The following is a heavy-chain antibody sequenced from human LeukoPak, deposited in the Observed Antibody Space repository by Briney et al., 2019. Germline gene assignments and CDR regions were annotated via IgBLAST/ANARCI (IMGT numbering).Heavy chain of an antibody. CDR1: GYTFTGYY. V-gene: IGHV1-2*02. D-gene: IGHD2-15*01. CDR2: INPKSGDA. Sequence: ASVKVSCKASGYTFTGYYMHWVRQAPGQGLEWMGWINPKSGDASYNQAFQGRVTMTRDTSISTAYMELSRLRSDDTAVYYCARDRWPVVAATPYNWFDPWGQGTLVTVSS. J-gene: IGHJ5*02. CDR3: ARDRWPVVAATPYNWFDP.